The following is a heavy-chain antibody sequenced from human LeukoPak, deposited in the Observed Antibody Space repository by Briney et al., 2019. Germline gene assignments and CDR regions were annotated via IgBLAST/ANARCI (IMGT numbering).Heavy chain of an antibody. CDR1: GFTFSSYG. J-gene: IGHJ4*02. V-gene: IGHV3-30*18. CDR3: AKTDYDSSGSLDY. D-gene: IGHD3-22*01. Sequence: GGTLRLSCAASGFTFSSYGMSWVRQAPGKGLEWVAVISYDGSNKYYADSVKGRFTISRDNSKNTLYVQMNSLRAEDTAVYYCAKTDYDSSGSLDYWGQGTLVTVSS. CDR2: ISYDGSNK.